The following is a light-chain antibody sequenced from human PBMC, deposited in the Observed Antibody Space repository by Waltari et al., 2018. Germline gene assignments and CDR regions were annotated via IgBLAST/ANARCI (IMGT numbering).Light chain of an antibody. CDR3: QQYNNWPQT. CDR1: KTVTHN. CDR2: GAS. J-gene: IGKJ1*01. Sequence: DTVLPQSPAILSVSPGQRATLSCRTSKTVTHNLAWSQQTPGQAPRLLMYGASTRATGIPARCSGSGSATEFTLTISSLQSEDCAVYYCQQYNNWPQTFGQGTKVEIK. V-gene: IGKV3-15*01.